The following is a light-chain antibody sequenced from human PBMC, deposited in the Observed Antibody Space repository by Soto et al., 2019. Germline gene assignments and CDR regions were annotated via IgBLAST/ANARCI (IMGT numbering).Light chain of an antibody. Sequence: DIQMTQSPSTLPASVGDRVTITCRASQSIGRFLAWYQHQPGKAPKLLIYDASTLESGVPPRFSGSGSGTDFTLAISSLQPEDSATYYCLQDINYPWTFGQGTKVDIK. J-gene: IGKJ1*01. CDR1: QSIGRF. V-gene: IGKV1-5*01. CDR2: DAS. CDR3: LQDINYPWT.